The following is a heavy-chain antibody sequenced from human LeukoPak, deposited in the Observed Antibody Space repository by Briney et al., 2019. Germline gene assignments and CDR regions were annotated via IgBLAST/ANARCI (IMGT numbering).Heavy chain of an antibody. CDR3: ARDPHYGSGSYTPYYFGY. CDR2: IYTSGST. Sequence: PSETLSLTCTVSGGSISSYYWSWIRQPAGKGLEWIGRIYTSGSTNYNPSLKSRVTMSVDTSKNQFSLKLSSVTAADTAVYYCARDPHYGSGSYTPYYFGYWGQGTLVTVSS. V-gene: IGHV4-4*07. J-gene: IGHJ4*02. CDR1: GGSISSYY. D-gene: IGHD3-10*01.